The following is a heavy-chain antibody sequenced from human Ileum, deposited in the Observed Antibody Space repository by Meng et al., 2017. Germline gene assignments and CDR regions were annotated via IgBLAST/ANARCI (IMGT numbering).Heavy chain of an antibody. CDR1: GFTFSGYW. V-gene: IGHV3-74*01. CDR2: INSDGTGT. J-gene: IGHJ4*02. CDR3: VRDGPNYFDQ. Sequence: EVQRVGSGGGLVQPGGSLRLSCAASGFTFSGYWMHWFRQGTGKSLVWLSHINSDGTGTSYAESVRGRFTISRDNAKNTLYLQMNSLTVEDTAVYYCVRDGPNYFDQWGQGTLVTVSS.